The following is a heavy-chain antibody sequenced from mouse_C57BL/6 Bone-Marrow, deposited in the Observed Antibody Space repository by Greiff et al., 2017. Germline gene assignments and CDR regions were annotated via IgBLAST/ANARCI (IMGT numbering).Heavy chain of an antibody. V-gene: IGHV5-9-1*02. J-gene: IGHJ2*01. CDR3: TRGGSREGVYFDD. Sequence: VQLKESGEGLVQPGGSLKLSCAASGFTFSSYAMSWVRQTPEKRLEWVAYISSGGDYIYYADTVKGRFTISRDNARNTLYLQMSSLKSEDTAMYYCTRGGSREGVYFDDWGQGTTLTVSS. CDR2: ISSGGDYI. D-gene: IGHD1-1*01. CDR1: GFTFSSYA.